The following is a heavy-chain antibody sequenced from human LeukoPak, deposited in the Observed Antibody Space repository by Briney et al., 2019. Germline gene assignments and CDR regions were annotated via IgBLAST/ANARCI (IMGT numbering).Heavy chain of an antibody. CDR2: ISSSSSYI. D-gene: IGHD5-18*01. J-gene: IGHJ4*02. CDR1: GLTFSSYS. V-gene: IGHV3-21*01. Sequence: GGSLRLSCAASGLTFSSYSMNWVRQAPGKGLEWVSSISSSSSYIYYADSVKGRFTISRDNAKNSLYLQMNSLRAEDTAVYYCARSEGGYSYGMIGYWGQGTLVTVSS. CDR3: ARSEGGYSYGMIGY.